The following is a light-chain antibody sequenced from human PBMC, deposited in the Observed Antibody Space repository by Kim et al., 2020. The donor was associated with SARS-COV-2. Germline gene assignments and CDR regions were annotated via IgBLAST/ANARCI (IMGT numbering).Light chain of an antibody. CDR2: AAS. CDR1: QNINTY. Sequence: ATVGDRVTITCRTSQNINTYLHWYQQRPGKAPSLLIYAASNLQSGVPSRFSGSGSGTIFTLTINGLQPEDFANYYCQQSYSPMWTFGQGTKVDIK. V-gene: IGKV1-39*01. J-gene: IGKJ1*01. CDR3: QQSYSPMWT.